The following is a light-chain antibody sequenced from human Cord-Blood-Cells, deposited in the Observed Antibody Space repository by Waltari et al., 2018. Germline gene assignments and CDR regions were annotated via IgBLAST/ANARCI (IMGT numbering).Light chain of an antibody. V-gene: IGLV3-21*04. CDR1: NIGSQS. Sequence: SYVLTQPPSVSVAPGKTARITCGGTNIGSQSVHWYQQKPGQAPVLVIYYDSDRPSGIPERFSGSNSGNTATLTISRVEAGDEADYYCQVWDSSSDHVVFGGGTKLTVL. CDR2: YDS. J-gene: IGLJ2*01. CDR3: QVWDSSSDHVV.